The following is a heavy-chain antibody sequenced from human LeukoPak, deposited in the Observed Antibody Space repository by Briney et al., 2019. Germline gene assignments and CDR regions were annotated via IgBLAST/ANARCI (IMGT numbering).Heavy chain of an antibody. CDR2: INPNSGGT. CDR3: ARVYDAGYYYYYMDV. V-gene: IGHV1-2*02. J-gene: IGHJ6*03. Sequence: ASVKVSCKASGYTFTGYYMHWVRQAPGQGLEWMGWINPNSGGTNYAQKFQGRVTMTRDTSISTAYMELSRLRSDDTAVYYCARVYDAGYYYYYMDVWGKGTTVTVSS. D-gene: IGHD3-16*01. CDR1: GYTFTGYY.